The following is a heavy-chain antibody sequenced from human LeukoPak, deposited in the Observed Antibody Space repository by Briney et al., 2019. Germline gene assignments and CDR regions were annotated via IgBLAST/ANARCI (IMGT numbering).Heavy chain of an antibody. CDR1: GYTFTSYG. CDR2: INPNSGGT. CDR3: AGARRGYCSGGSCYSNYYGMDV. V-gene: IGHV1-2*02. J-gene: IGHJ6*02. Sequence: GASVKVSCKASGYTFTSYGISWVRQAPGQGLEWMGWINPNSGGTNYAQKFQGRVTMTRDTSISTAYMELSRLRSDDTAVYYCAGARRGYCSGGSCYSNYYGMDVWGQGTTVTVSS. D-gene: IGHD2-15*01.